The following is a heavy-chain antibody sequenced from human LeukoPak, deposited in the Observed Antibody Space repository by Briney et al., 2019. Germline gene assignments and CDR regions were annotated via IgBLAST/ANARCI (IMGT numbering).Heavy chain of an antibody. CDR1: GYTFTSYG. CDR3: ARSRYEGAFDI. J-gene: IGHJ3*02. V-gene: IGHV1-18*01. CDR2: ISAYNGNT. D-gene: IGHD5-12*01. Sequence: GASVKVSCKASGYTFTSYGISWVRQATGQRLEWVGWISAYNGNTNYAQKLQGRVTMTTDTSTSTASIELRSLRSDDTAVYYCARSRYEGAFDIWGQGTMVTVSS.